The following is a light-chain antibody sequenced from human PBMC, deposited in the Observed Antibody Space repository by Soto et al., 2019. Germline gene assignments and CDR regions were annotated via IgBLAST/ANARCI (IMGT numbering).Light chain of an antibody. V-gene: IGLV1-44*01. J-gene: IGLJ3*02. CDR1: SSNIGSHT. CDR3: AAWDDSLSGWM. CDR2: NDN. Sequence: QSVLTQPPSASGTPGQRVTISCSGSSSNIGSHTLNWYQQLPGTAPKVVINNDNQRPSGVPDRFSGSKSGTSASLAISWPQSEDEDDYYCAAWDDSLSGWMFGGGTKLTVL.